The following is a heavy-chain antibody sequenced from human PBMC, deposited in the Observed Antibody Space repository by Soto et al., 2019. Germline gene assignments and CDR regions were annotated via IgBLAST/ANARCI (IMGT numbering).Heavy chain of an antibody. CDR2: IYYSGST. Sequence: SQTLSLTCTVSGGSISSYYWSWIRQPPGKGLEWIGYIYYSGSTNYNPSLKSRVTISVDTSKNQFSLKLSSVTAADTAVYYCARCCSGGSCYAYNWFDPLGQGTLVTGSS. J-gene: IGHJ5*01. V-gene: IGHV4-59*08. D-gene: IGHD2-15*01. CDR3: ARCCSGGSCYAYNWFDP. CDR1: GGSISSYY.